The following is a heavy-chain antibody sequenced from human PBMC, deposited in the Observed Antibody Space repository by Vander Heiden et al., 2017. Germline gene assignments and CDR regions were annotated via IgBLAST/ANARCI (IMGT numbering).Heavy chain of an antibody. CDR3: ATAGGGEVVVPAAWGWFDP. V-gene: IGHV1-24*01. Sequence: QFQLVPSGAEANKPGASVKVPCKVSGYTLSQLSMHWPRQAPGKGLEWMGGVDPEDGETTYAQKFQGRVTMTEDTSTDTAYMELSSLRSEDTAVYYCATAGGGEVVVPAAWGWFDPWGKGTLVTVSS. CDR1: GYTLSQLS. D-gene: IGHD2-2*01. J-gene: IGHJ5*02. CDR2: VDPEDGET.